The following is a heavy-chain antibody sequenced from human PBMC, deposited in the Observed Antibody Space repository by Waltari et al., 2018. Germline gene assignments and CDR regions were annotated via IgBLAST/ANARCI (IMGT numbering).Heavy chain of an antibody. CDR1: GGSVSSGLHY. Sequence: QVQLRESGPGLVKPSQTLSLTCSVSGGSVSSGLHYWSWIRQSPGKGLEWIGYNHHSGTTYYNPSLRGRLTLSVDTSNYQSSLKLTSVTAADTAVYYCARVVKYYDSFGFPSDYMDVWGKGTTVIVSS. D-gene: IGHD3-22*01. V-gene: IGHV4-30-4*08. J-gene: IGHJ6*03. CDR3: ARVVKYYDSFGFPSDYMDV. CDR2: NHHSGTT.